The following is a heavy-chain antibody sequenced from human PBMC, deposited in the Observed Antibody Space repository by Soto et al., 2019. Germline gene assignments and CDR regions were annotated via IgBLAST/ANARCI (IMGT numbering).Heavy chain of an antibody. CDR3: AHTMYNWGSGYFDY. Sequence: QITLKESGPTLVKPTQTLTMTCTFSGFSLSTSGVGVAWIRQPPGKALEWLALIYWDDDKRYSPSLKSRLTITKDTYKDQVVFTLTNMDPVDTATYYCAHTMYNWGSGYFDYWGQGTLVTVSS. V-gene: IGHV2-5*02. J-gene: IGHJ4*02. D-gene: IGHD1-20*01. CDR2: IYWDDDK. CDR1: GFSLSTSGVG.